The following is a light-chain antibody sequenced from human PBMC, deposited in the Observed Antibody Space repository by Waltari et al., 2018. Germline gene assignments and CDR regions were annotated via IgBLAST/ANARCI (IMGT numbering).Light chain of an antibody. CDR2: EVS. CDR1: SSDVGGYNY. CDR3: SSYAGSNILYV. Sequence: QSALTQPPSASGSPGQSVTISCTGTSSDVGGYNYVPWYQQHPGKAPKLMIYEVSKRPSGVPDRFSGSKSGNTASLTVSGLQAEDEADYYCSSYAGSNILYVFGTGTKVTVL. V-gene: IGLV2-8*01. J-gene: IGLJ1*01.